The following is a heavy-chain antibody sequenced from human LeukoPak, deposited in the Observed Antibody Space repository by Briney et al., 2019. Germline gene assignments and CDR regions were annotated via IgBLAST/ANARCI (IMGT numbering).Heavy chain of an antibody. V-gene: IGHV3-30-3*01. CDR1: GFTFSSYA. J-gene: IGHJ4*02. D-gene: IGHD6-13*01. Sequence: PGGSLRLSCAASGFTFSSYAMHWVRQAPGKGLEWVAVISYDGSNKYYADSVKGRFTISRDNSKNTLYLQMNSLRAEGTAVYYCARRHSSSWYGEWGVDYWGQGTLVTVSS. CDR2: ISYDGSNK. CDR3: ARRHSSSWYGEWGVDY.